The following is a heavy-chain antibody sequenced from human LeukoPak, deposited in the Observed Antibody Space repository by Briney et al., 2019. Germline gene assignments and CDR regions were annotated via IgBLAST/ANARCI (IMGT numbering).Heavy chain of an antibody. V-gene: IGHV3-23*01. CDR2: ISGSGGST. CDR1: GFTFSSYA. Sequence: GGSLRLSCAASGFTFSSYAMSWVRQAPGKGLEWVSAISGSGGSTYYTDSVKGRFTISRDNSKNTLYLQMNSLRAEDTAVYYCAKDLLSGYDGPFDYWGQGTLVTVSS. D-gene: IGHD5-12*01. J-gene: IGHJ4*02. CDR3: AKDLLSGYDGPFDY.